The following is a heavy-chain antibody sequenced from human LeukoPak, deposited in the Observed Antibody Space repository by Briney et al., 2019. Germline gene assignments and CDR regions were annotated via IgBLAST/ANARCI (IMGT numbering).Heavy chain of an antibody. CDR3: AREYCSGGSRYPHY. V-gene: IGHV3-21*01. CDR2: MSSNSSYI. CDR1: GFTFSSYS. Sequence: PGGSLRLSCAASGFTFSSYSMNWVRQAPGKGLEGVSSMSSNSSYIYYADSVKGRFTNSRDNAKNSLYLQMNRLRAEDTAVYYCAREYCSGGSRYPHYWGQGTLVTVSS. D-gene: IGHD2-15*01. J-gene: IGHJ4*02.